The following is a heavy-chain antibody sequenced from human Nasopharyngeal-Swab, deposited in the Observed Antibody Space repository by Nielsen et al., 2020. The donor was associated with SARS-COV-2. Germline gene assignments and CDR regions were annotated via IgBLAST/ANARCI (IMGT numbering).Heavy chain of an antibody. V-gene: IGHV4-34*01. Sequence: SETLSLTCAVYGGSFSGYYWSWIRQPPGKGLEWIGEINHSGSTNYNPSLKSRVTMSVDTSRNQFSLKLSSVTAADTAVYYCAREASAYFDYWGQGILVTVLS. CDR1: GGSFSGYY. J-gene: IGHJ4*02. CDR2: INHSGST. CDR3: AREASAYFDY.